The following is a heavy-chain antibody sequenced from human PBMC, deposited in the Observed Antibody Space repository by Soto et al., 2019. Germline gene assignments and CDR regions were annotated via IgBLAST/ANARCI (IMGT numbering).Heavy chain of an antibody. CDR3: TGVQIGNYYQCLHRCGKGYMAIVCDGM. CDR1: GASVSSRFYY. Sequence: SETLPLTCTVSGASVSSRFYYYNWIRQPPGKGLEWIGYIYNSVTTNYNPSLESRVTISVDTSKNMFSLRLSSVTAADTAVYYRTGVQIGNYYQCLHRCGKGYMAIVCDGM. CDR2: IYNSVTT. V-gene: IGHV4-61*01. J-gene: IGHJ6*01. D-gene: IGHD1-26*01.